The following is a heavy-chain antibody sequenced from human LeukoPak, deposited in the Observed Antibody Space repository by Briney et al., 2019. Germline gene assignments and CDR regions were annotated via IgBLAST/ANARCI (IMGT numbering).Heavy chain of an antibody. D-gene: IGHD2-2*03. CDR1: GYTFSSYG. CDR3: ASGSGH. Sequence: GGSLRLSCAASGYTFSSYGLNWVRQAPGKGLEWVSHISSSGSAKYYADSVKGRFTISRDNAKNSLYLQMNSLRDEDTAVFYCASGSGHWGQGTLVTVSS. CDR2: ISSSGSAK. J-gene: IGHJ4*02. V-gene: IGHV3-48*02.